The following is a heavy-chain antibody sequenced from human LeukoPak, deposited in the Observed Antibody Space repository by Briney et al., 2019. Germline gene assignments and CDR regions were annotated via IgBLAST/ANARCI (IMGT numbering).Heavy chain of an antibody. Sequence: TGGSLRLSCAASGFTFSTYAMHWVRQGPGKGLEWVAVISYDGSNKYYADSVKGRFTISRDNSKNTLYLQMSSLSAEDTAVYYCAKTGDYWYYFDYWGQGTLVTVSS. V-gene: IGHV3-30-3*02. CDR2: ISYDGSNK. D-gene: IGHD3-3*01. CDR3: AKTGDYWYYFDY. CDR1: GFTFSTYA. J-gene: IGHJ4*02.